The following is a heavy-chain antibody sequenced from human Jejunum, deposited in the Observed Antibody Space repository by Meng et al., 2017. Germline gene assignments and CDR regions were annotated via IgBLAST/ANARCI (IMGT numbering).Heavy chain of an antibody. D-gene: IGHD1-26*01. CDR1: CEFFPGFY. CDR3: ALQKEEWETLNWLDP. CDR2: INPRTGAK. Sequence: QWLVLGGGVKVPWAPVQGPCRGACEFFPGFYCIWGRQAPGQGVEGMVRINPRTGAKRFARGFQGRLTLTWDTSSRVVYMELIGLRRDDTAMYHCALQKEEWETLNWLDPWGQGTLVTVSS. J-gene: IGHJ5*02. V-gene: IGHV1-2*06.